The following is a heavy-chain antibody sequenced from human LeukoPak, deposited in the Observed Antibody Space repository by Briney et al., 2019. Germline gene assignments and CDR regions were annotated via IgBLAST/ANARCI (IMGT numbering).Heavy chain of an antibody. V-gene: IGHV3-30-3*01. CDR2: ISYDGSNK. CDR3: ASPASGWYSVPDY. Sequence: GGSLRLSCAASGFTFSSYAMHWVRQAPGKGLEWVAVISYDGSNKYYADSVKGRFTVSRDNSKNTLYLQMNSLRAEDTAVYYCASPASGWYSVPDYWGQGTLVTVSS. J-gene: IGHJ4*02. D-gene: IGHD6-19*01. CDR1: GFTFSSYA.